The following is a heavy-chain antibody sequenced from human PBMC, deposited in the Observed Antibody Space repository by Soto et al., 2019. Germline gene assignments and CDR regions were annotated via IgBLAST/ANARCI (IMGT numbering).Heavy chain of an antibody. V-gene: IGHV4-59*01. CDR1: GGSISSYY. J-gene: IGHJ5*02. D-gene: IGHD1-26*01. Sequence: QVQLQESGPGLVKPSETLSLTCTVSGGSISSYYWSWIRQPPGKGLEWIGYIYYSGSTNYNPSLKSRVTISVDTSKNQFSLKLSSVTAADTAVYYCARERVGATTPWFDPWGQGTLVTVSS. CDR2: IYYSGST. CDR3: ARERVGATTPWFDP.